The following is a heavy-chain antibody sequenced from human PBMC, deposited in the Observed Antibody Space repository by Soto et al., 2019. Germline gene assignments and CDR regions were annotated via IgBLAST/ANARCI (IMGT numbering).Heavy chain of an antibody. CDR3: AKELPTYYYDSSGYSD. Sequence: GGSLRLSCAASGFTFSSYAMHWVRQAPGKGLEWVAIISYDGSNKYYADSVKGRFTISRDNSKNTLYLQMNSLRAEDTAVYYCAKELPTYYYDSSGYSDWGQGTLVTVSS. D-gene: IGHD3-22*01. V-gene: IGHV3-30*04. CDR2: ISYDGSNK. CDR1: GFTFSSYA. J-gene: IGHJ4*02.